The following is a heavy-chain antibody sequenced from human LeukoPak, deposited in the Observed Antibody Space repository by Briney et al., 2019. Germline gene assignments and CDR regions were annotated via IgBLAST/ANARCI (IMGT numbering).Heavy chain of an antibody. CDR3: ARGGGLVHGTWFDP. D-gene: IGHD3-16*01. Sequence: GASVKVSCKASGYTFTSYGISWVRQAPGQGLEWMGWISAYNGNTNYAQELQGRVTMTTDTSTSTAYLELRSFRSDDTAVYYCARGGGLVHGTWFDPWGQGTLVTVSS. CDR1: GYTFTSYG. V-gene: IGHV1-18*01. CDR2: ISAYNGNT. J-gene: IGHJ5*02.